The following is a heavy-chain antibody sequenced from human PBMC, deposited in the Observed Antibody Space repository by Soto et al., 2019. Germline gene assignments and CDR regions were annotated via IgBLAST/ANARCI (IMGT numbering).Heavy chain of an antibody. D-gene: IGHD3-22*01. CDR1: GFTFSSYG. CDR2: ISGSSEST. Sequence: PGGSLRLSCAASGFTFSSYGMTWVRQAPGKGLEWVSAISGSSESTYYADSVKGRFTISRDNSKNTLYLQMNSLRAEDTAVYYCAKKHHSSGYHTCAYWGQGTLVTVSS. J-gene: IGHJ4*02. CDR3: AKKHHSSGYHTCAY. V-gene: IGHV3-23*01.